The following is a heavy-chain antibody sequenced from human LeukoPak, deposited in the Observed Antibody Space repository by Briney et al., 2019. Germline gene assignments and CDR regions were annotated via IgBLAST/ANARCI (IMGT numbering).Heavy chain of an antibody. CDR3: AKDQGVSPQH. J-gene: IGHJ1*01. CDR2: ISGSGGST. CDR1: GFTVSGNY. D-gene: IGHD6-13*01. Sequence: GGSLRLSCAASGFTVSGNYMSWVRQAPGKGLEWVSAISGSGGSTYYADSVKGRFTISRDNSKNTLYLQMNSLRAEDTAVYYCAKDQGVSPQHWGQGTLVTVSS. V-gene: IGHV3-23*01.